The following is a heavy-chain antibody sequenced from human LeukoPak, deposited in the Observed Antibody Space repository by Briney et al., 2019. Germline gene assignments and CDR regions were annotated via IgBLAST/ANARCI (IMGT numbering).Heavy chain of an antibody. V-gene: IGHV1-2*02. CDR2: INPNSGGT. CDR3: ARVGLCFGEWCDY. CDR1: GYTFTVYY. J-gene: IGHJ4*02. Sequence: ASVKVSCKASGYTFTVYYMHWVRQAPGQGLEWMGWINPNSGGTNYAQKFQGRVTMTRDTSISTAYMELSRLRSDDTAVYYCARVGLCFGEWCDYWGQGTLVTVSS. D-gene: IGHD3-10*01.